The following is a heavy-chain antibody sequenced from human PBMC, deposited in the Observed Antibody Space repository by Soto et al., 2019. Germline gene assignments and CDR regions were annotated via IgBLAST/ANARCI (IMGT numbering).Heavy chain of an antibody. J-gene: IGHJ3*02. CDR1: GFTFSDYY. D-gene: IGHD3-16*01. V-gene: IGHV3-11*06. CDR3: ASSWGGGAFDI. Sequence: GGSLRLSCAASGFTFSDYYMSWIRQAPGKGLEWVSYISSSSSYTNYADSVKGRFTISRDNAKNSLYLQMNSLRAEDTAVYYWASSWGGGAFDIWGQGTMVTVSS. CDR2: ISSSSSYT.